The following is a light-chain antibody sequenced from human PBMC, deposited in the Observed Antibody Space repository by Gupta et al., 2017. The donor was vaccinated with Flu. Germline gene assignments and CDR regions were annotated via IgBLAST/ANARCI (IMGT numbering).Light chain of an antibody. CDR1: QSVSSSY. CDR2: GAS. J-gene: IGKJ1*01. CDR3: QQDYSLQT. V-gene: IGKV3D-7*01. Sequence: PGERVTLSCRASQSVSSSYLTWYQQKPGQAPRLIIYGASTRATSIPARFSGSGSGTDFTLTSSRLQPEDFAVYYGQQDYSLQTFGQGTKVEIK.